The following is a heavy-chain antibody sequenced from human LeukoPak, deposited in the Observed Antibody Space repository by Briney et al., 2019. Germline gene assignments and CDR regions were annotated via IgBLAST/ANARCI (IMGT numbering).Heavy chain of an antibody. D-gene: IGHD6-25*01. CDR3: ARRLRGRYSSGYYYMDV. J-gene: IGHJ6*03. CDR1: GGSFSGYY. V-gene: IGHV4-34*01. CDR2: INHSGST. Sequence: SETLSHTCAVYGGSFSGYYWSWIRQPPGKGLEWIGEINHSGSTNYNPSLKSRVTISVDTSKNQFSLKLSSVTAADTAVYYCARRLRGRYSSGYYYMDVWGKGTTVTVSS.